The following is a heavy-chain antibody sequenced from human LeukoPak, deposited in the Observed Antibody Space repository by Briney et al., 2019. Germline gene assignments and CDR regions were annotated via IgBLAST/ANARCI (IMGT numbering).Heavy chain of an antibody. D-gene: IGHD3-22*01. CDR1: GFTFSNYA. V-gene: IGHV4-34*01. Sequence: GSLRFSCAVSGFTFSNYAMSWIRQPPGKGLEWIGEINHSGSTNYNPSLKSRVTISVDTSKNQFSLKLSSVTAADTAVYYCARLPYYYDSNWGQGTLVTVSS. CDR3: ARLPYYYDSN. CDR2: INHSGST. J-gene: IGHJ4*02.